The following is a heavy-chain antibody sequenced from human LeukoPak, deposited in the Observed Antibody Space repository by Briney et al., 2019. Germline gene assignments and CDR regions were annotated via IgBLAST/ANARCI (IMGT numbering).Heavy chain of an antibody. CDR2: IYYSATT. D-gene: IGHD3-10*01. J-gene: IGHJ3*02. CDR1: GGSISGYD. CDR3: ARDYRGWGPDAFDI. Sequence: PSETLSLTCTVSGGSISGYDWSWIRQPPGKGREWIVYIYYSATTNYNPSLKSRVTMSVDTSKSQFSLKLSSVTAADTAVYYCARDYRGWGPDAFDIWGQGTMVTVSS. V-gene: IGHV4-59*12.